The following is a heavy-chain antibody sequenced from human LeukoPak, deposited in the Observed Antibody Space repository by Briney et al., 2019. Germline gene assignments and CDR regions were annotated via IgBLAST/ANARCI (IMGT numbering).Heavy chain of an antibody. J-gene: IGHJ4*02. D-gene: IGHD3-3*01. CDR1: GFTFSSYA. CDR2: ISSSGSTI. Sequence: GGSLRLSCAASGFTFSSYAMHWVRQAPGKGLEWVSYISSSGSTIYYADSVKGRFTISRDNAKNSLYLQMNSLRAEDTAVYYCASSRYDFWSGYRFDYWGQGTLVTVSS. CDR3: ASSRYDFWSGYRFDY. V-gene: IGHV3-48*01.